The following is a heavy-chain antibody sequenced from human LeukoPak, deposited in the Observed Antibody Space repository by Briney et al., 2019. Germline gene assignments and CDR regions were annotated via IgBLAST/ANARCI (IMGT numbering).Heavy chain of an antibody. Sequence: GGSLRLSCAASGFTFSSYAMSWVRQAPGKGLEWVSTISGRGGTTSYADSVKGRFTISRDNSKNTLHLQMNSLRAEDTAVYYCAKLTYSSSSGYYFDYWGQGTLVTVSS. D-gene: IGHD6-6*01. CDR3: AKLTYSSSSGYYFDY. CDR1: GFTFSSYA. V-gene: IGHV3-23*01. CDR2: ISGRGGTT. J-gene: IGHJ4*02.